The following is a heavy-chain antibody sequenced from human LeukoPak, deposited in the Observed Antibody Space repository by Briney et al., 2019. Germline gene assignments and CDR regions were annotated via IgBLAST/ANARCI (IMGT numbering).Heavy chain of an antibody. CDR1: GYSFTSYW. J-gene: IGHJ4*02. CDR2: IYPGGSDT. D-gene: IGHD3-22*01. V-gene: IGHV5-51*01. Sequence: GESLKISWKGSGYSFTSYWIGWVRQVPGKGLEWMGIIYPGGSDTRYSPSFQGQVTISADKSISTAYLQWSSLKASDTAMYYCARHHASSGYYLDYWGRGTLVTVSS. CDR3: ARHHASSGYYLDY.